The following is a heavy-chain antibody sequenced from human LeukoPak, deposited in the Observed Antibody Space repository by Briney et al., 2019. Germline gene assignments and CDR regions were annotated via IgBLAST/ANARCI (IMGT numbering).Heavy chain of an antibody. D-gene: IGHD5-12*01. Sequence: GGSLRLSCAASGFTFSDYYMSWIRQAPGKGLEWVSYISSSGSTIYYADSVKGRFTISRDNAKNSLYLQMNSLRAEDTAVYYCAKDEQKTWISASVYWGQGTLVTVSS. CDR1: GFTFSDYY. CDR2: ISSSGSTI. V-gene: IGHV3-11*01. J-gene: IGHJ4*02. CDR3: AKDEQKTWISASVY.